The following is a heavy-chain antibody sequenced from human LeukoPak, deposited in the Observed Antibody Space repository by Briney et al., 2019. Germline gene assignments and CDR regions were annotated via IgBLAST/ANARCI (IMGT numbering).Heavy chain of an antibody. CDR3: AREFYYYDSRGYMDV. CDR1: GGSISSSSYY. J-gene: IGHJ6*03. D-gene: IGHD3-22*01. CDR2: IKQDGSEK. Sequence: ETLSLTCTVSGGSISSSSYYWGWIRQPPGKGLEWVANIKQDGSEKYYVDSVKGRFTISRDNAKNSLYLQMNSLRAEDTAVYYCAREFYYYDSRGYMDVWGKGTTVTVSS. V-gene: IGHV3-7*01.